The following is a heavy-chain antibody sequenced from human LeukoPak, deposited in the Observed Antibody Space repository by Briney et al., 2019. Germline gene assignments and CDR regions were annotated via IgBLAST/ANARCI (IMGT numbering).Heavy chain of an antibody. CDR3: ARGRLRWQPDVFDI. Sequence: GGSLRLSCAASGFTFSDYYMSWIRQAPGKGLEWVSYISSSGSTIYYADSVKGRFTISRDNAKNSLYLQMNSLRAEDTAVYYCARGRLRWQPDVFDIWGQGTMVTVSS. J-gene: IGHJ3*02. V-gene: IGHV3-11*01. D-gene: IGHD4-23*01. CDR1: GFTFSDYY. CDR2: ISSSGSTI.